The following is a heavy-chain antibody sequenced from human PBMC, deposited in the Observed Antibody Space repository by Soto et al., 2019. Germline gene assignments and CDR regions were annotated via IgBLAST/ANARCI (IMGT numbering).Heavy chain of an antibody. D-gene: IGHD1-26*01. CDR3: AQDGDSNSASTELDS. CDR2: MCVSGGRK. V-gene: IGHV3-23*01. J-gene: IGHJ4*02. Sequence: SSIRQAPGKGLELVSSMCVSGGRKFYADSVKGRFTISRDNSRNTLHLQMNSLRDEDTAVYYGAQDGDSNSASTELDSWGQGTLVTISS.